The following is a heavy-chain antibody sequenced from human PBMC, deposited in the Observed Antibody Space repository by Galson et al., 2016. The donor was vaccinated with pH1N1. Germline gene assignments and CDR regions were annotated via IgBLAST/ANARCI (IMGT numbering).Heavy chain of an antibody. J-gene: IGHJ3*01. D-gene: IGHD1/OR15-1a*01. CDR2: ISSSSSTI. CDR1: GFTFSSYS. CDR3: ARAPPTFNNRGCAFDV. Sequence: SLRLSCAASGFTFSSYSMNWVRQAPGKGLEWVSYISSSSSTIYYADSVKGRFTISRDNSKTTVHLQLNSLRADDTAVYYCARAPPTFNNRGCAFDVGGQGTMGSVSS. V-gene: IGHV3-48*01.